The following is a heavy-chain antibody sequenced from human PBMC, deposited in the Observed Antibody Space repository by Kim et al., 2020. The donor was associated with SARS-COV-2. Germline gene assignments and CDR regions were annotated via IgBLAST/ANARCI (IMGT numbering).Heavy chain of an antibody. V-gene: IGHV3-30-3*01. CDR3: ARAESYDYMWGGDRS. CDR2: ISYDGSNT. J-gene: IGHJ4*02. Sequence: GGSLRLSCAASGFTFSSFAMHWVRQAPGKGLEWVAVISYDGSNTYYADSVKGRFTISRDNSKNTLYLQMNSLRAEDTAVYYCARAESYDYMWGGDRSWGQGTLVTVSS. D-gene: IGHD3-16*02. CDR1: GFTFSSFA.